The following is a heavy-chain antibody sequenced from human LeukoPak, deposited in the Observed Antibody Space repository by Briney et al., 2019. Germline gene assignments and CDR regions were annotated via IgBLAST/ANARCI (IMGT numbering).Heavy chain of an antibody. D-gene: IGHD3-10*01. Sequence: SVKVSCKASGGTFSSYAISWVRQAPGQGLEWMGGIIPIFGTANYAQKFQGRVTITADESTSTAYTELSSLRSEDTAVYYCARDYYGSGSYYKPFDYWGQGTLVTVSS. CDR2: IIPIFGTA. CDR3: ARDYYGSGSYYKPFDY. J-gene: IGHJ4*02. CDR1: GGTFSSYA. V-gene: IGHV1-69*13.